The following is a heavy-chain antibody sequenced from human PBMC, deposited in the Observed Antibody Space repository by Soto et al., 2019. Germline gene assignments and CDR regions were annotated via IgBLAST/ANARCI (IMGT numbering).Heavy chain of an antibody. CDR3: ARDGAVRGDTDRFDY. Sequence: SETLSLTCSVAGDSMSSNVWWNWVRQPPGQGLEWIAEAYHNDLTDYNPSLKRRVTVSVGTSQNEFSLKLPSLTAPAPALYFCARDGAVRGDTDRFDYWGQGTMGTVSS. CDR2: AYHNDLT. D-gene: IGHD6-19*01. V-gene: IGHV4-4*02. CDR1: GDSMSSNVW. J-gene: IGHJ4*02.